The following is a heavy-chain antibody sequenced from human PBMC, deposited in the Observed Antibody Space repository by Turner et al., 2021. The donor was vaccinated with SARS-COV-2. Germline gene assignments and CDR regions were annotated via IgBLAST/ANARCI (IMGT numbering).Heavy chain of an antibody. CDR3: ARDQYYDSSGDCVVRASYFDL. D-gene: IGHD3-22*01. CDR1: GFSFGAYA. Sequence: VQLLESAGGLVQPGGSLRRSCAASGFSFGAYAMRWVRQAPGKGLEWVADMRSSGSTIYYADSVKSQFTISRDNAKNSLDQQMNSLRAEDTTVYYCARDQYYDSSGDCVVRASYFDLWGQGTLVTVSS. CDR2: MRSSGSTI. J-gene: IGHJ2*01. V-gene: IGHV3-48*03.